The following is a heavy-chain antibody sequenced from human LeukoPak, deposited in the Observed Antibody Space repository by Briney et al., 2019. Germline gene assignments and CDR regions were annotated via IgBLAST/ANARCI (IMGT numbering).Heavy chain of an antibody. D-gene: IGHD6-19*01. V-gene: IGHV3-23*01. CDR3: AKGGTQWRVQPWFAP. CDR1: GFTFSSYA. J-gene: IGHJ5*02. Sequence: PGGSLRLSCAASGFTFSSYAMSWVRQAPGKGLEWVSASSGSGGSTYYADCVKGRFTISRDNSKNTLYLQMNSLRAEDTAVYYCAKGGTQWRVQPWFAPWGQEPRVTVSS. CDR2: SSGSGGST.